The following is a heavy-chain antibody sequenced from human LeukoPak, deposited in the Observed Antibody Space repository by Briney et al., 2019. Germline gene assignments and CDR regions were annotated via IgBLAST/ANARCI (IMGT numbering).Heavy chain of an antibody. CDR1: GYFISSGYY. J-gene: IGHJ6*03. D-gene: IGHD5-24*01. Sequence: PSETLSLTCTVSGYFISSGYYWGWIRQPPGKGLEGIGSIYHIGSTYYNPSLKSRGTIAVDTSKDQFSLNLSSVTASDTSVYDCARGRRIDGYNYYYYYSYMDVWGKGTTVTVSS. CDR2: IYHIGST. CDR3: ARGRRIDGYNYYYYYSYMDV. V-gene: IGHV4-38-2*02.